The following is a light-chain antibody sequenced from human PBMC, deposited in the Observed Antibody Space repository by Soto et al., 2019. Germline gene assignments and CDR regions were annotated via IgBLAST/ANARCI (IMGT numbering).Light chain of an antibody. Sequence: EIVLTQSPGILSLSPGERATLSCRASQSVSGTYLAWYQQTPGQAPRLLIYGASSRATGIPDRFSGSGSGTDFTRTISRLEPEDCTVYYCQQYGTLPTTFGPGTQVDVK. CDR1: QSVSGTY. J-gene: IGKJ3*01. V-gene: IGKV3-20*01. CDR2: GAS. CDR3: QQYGTLPTT.